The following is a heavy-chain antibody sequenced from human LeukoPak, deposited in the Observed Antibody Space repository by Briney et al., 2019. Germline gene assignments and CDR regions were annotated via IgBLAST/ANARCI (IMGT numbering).Heavy chain of an antibody. Sequence: GRSLRLSCAASGFTFSSYVMHWVRQAPGQWLEWVAVISYDGTSKYYADSVKGRFTIPRDNSKNTLYLQMNSLRPEDTAVYYCARAGDGYNSHFDSWGQGTLVTVSS. CDR1: GFTFSSYV. D-gene: IGHD5-24*01. CDR3: ARAGDGYNSHFDS. CDR2: ISYDGTSK. J-gene: IGHJ4*02. V-gene: IGHV3-30*03.